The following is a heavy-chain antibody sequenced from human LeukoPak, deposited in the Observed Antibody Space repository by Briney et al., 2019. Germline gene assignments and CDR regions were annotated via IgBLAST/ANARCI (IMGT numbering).Heavy chain of an antibody. CDR2: ISSSGSTI. J-gene: IGHJ5*02. D-gene: IGHD5-12*01. CDR3: ARERIYGWFDL. V-gene: IGHV3-11*01. CDR1: GFTFSDYY. Sequence: GGSLRLSCAASGFTFSDYYMSWIRQASGKGLEWVSYISSSGSTIYYADSVKGRFTISRDNAKNSLYLQMNSLRAEDTAVYYCARERIYGWFDLWGQGTLVTVSS.